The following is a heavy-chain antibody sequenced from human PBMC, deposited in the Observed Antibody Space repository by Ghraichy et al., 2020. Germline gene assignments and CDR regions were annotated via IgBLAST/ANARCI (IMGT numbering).Heavy chain of an antibody. CDR1: GYSISSGYY. CDR3: AREGVTMVRGEDY. Sequence: SQTLSLTCTVSGYSISSGYYWGWIRQPPGKGLEWIGSIYHSGSTYYNPSLKSRVTISVDTSKNQFSLKLSSVTAADTAVYYCAREGVTMVRGEDYWGQGTLVTVSS. CDR2: IYHSGST. J-gene: IGHJ4*02. V-gene: IGHV4-38-2*02. D-gene: IGHD3-10*01.